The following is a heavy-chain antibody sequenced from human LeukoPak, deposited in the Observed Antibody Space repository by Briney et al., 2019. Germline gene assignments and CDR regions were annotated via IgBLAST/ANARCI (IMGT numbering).Heavy chain of an antibody. CDR3: ARLPYYGDYGYFDL. CDR1: GGSISSSSYY. V-gene: IGHV4-39*01. J-gene: IGHJ2*01. D-gene: IGHD4-17*01. Sequence: SETLSLTCTVSGGSISSSSYYWGWIRQPPGKGLEWIGSIYYSGSTYYNPSLKSRVTISVETSKNQFSLKLSSVTAADTAVYYCARLPYYGDYGYFDLWGRGTLVTVSS. CDR2: IYYSGST.